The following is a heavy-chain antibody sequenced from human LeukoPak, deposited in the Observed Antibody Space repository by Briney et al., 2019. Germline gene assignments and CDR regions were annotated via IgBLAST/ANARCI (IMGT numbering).Heavy chain of an antibody. CDR2: INSDGKIT. CDR1: GFTLTTYW. CDR3: ARDSGHDAFDI. V-gene: IGHV3-74*01. J-gene: IGHJ3*02. Sequence: GGSLRLSCAASGFTLTTYWMHWVRQAPGKGLVWVSRINSDGKITTYADSVKGRLTISGDYAKNTLYLQMNSLRDEDTAVYYCARDSGHDAFDIWGQGTTVTVSS.